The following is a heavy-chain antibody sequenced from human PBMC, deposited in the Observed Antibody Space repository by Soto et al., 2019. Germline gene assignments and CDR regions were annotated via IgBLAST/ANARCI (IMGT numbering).Heavy chain of an antibody. D-gene: IGHD4-17*01. Sequence: GGSLRLSCAASGFSFSNYAMYWVRQAPGKGLEWVSGISGSDSFTYYADSVKGRFTISRDNSKNTVYLQLNSLRAEDTAVYYCAGRLRGSWGQGTLVTVSS. J-gene: IGHJ5*02. CDR1: GFSFSNYA. CDR3: AGRLRGS. CDR2: ISGSDSFT. V-gene: IGHV3-23*01.